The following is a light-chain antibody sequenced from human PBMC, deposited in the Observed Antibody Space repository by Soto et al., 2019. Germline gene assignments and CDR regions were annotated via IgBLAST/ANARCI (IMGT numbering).Light chain of an antibody. Sequence: QPVLTQSPSASASLGASVKLTCTLSSGHSNYAIAWHQQQPEKGPRYLMKLNSDGSYFKGDGIPDRFSGSSSGAERYLTISSLQSEDEADYYCQTWGTGIHVFGTGTKVTVL. CDR3: QTWGTGIHV. V-gene: IGLV4-69*01. CDR1: SGHSNYA. J-gene: IGLJ1*01. CDR2: LNSDGSY.